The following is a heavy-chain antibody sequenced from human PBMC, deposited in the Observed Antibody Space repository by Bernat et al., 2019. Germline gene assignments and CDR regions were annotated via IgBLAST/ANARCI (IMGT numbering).Heavy chain of an antibody. CDR3: ARVRTYYYDSSGWGDAFDI. V-gene: IGHV1-2*04. Sequence: QVQLVQSGAEVKKPGASVKVSCKASGYSFTGYYMHWVRQAPGQGLEWVGWISPNSGGTNYAQTFQGWVTMTRDTSISTAYMELSRLRSDDTAVYYCARVRTYYYDSSGWGDAFDIWGQGTMVTVSS. J-gene: IGHJ3*02. CDR2: ISPNSGGT. D-gene: IGHD3-22*01. CDR1: GYSFTGYY.